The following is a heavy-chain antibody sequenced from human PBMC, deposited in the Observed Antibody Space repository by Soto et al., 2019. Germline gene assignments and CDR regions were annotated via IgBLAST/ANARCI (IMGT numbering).Heavy chain of an antibody. J-gene: IGHJ5*02. CDR3: ATVGAATSWFDP. V-gene: IGHV4-31*03. CDR1: GGSISNAVYY. Sequence: SETLSLTCTVSGGSISNAVYYWSWIRQHPGKGLEWIGYISHNGDTYYNPSLKSRLFISVDTSQNQFSLKLTSVTAADTAVYYCATVGAATSWFDPWGQGTRVTVSS. D-gene: IGHD2-15*01. CDR2: ISHNGDT.